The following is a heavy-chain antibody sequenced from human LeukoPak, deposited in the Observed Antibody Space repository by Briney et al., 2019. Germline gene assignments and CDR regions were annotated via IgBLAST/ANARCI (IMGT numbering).Heavy chain of an antibody. J-gene: IGHJ6*03. Sequence: PSETLSLTCAVYGGSFSGYYWSWIRQPPGKGLEWIGEINHSGSTNYNPSLKSRVTISVDTSKNQFSLKLSSVTAADTAVYYCARGSNRLSGYYYPYYYYMDVWGKGTTVTVSS. CDR3: ARGSNRLSGYYYPYYYYMDV. D-gene: IGHD3-22*01. V-gene: IGHV4-34*01. CDR2: INHSGST. CDR1: GGSFSGYY.